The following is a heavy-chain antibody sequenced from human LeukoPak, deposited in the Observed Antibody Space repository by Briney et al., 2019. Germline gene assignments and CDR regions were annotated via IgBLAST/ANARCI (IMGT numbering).Heavy chain of an antibody. Sequence: GGSLRLSCSASGFTFSSYWMHWVRQAPGKGLVWVSRINSDGSRTSYADSVKGRFTISRDNAKNTLYLQMNSRRAEDTAVYYCARGGAAMAYYWGQGTLVTVSS. CDR2: INSDGSRT. CDR1: GFTFSSYW. J-gene: IGHJ4*02. CDR3: ARGGAAMAYY. D-gene: IGHD5-18*01. V-gene: IGHV3-74*01.